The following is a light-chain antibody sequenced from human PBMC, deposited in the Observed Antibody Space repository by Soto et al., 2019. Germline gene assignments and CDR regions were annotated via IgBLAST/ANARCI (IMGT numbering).Light chain of an antibody. V-gene: IGLV2-14*01. Sequence: QSALTQPASVSGSPGQSITISCTGTSSDGGGYNYVSWYQQHPGKAPKLMIYDVSNRPSGVSNRFSGSKSGNTASLTNSELQAEDEADYYCSSYTSSSTLVFGGGPKLTFL. CDR2: DVS. J-gene: IGLJ2*01. CDR1: SSDGGGYNY. CDR3: SSYTSSSTLV.